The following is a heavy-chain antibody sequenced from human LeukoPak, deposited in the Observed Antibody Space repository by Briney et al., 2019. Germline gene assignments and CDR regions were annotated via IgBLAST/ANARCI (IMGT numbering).Heavy chain of an antibody. Sequence: GGSLRLSCAASGFTFSSYAMSWVRQAPGKGLEWVSAISGSGGSTYYADSVKGRFTISRDNSKNTLYLQMNSLRAEDTAVYYCASNTIFGVVFDAFDIWGQGTMVTVSS. J-gene: IGHJ3*02. CDR2: ISGSGGST. CDR3: ASNTIFGVVFDAFDI. V-gene: IGHV3-23*01. D-gene: IGHD3-3*01. CDR1: GFTFSSYA.